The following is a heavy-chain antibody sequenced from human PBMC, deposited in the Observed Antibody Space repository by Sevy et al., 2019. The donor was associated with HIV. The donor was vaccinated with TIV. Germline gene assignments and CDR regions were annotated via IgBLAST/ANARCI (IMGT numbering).Heavy chain of an antibody. D-gene: IGHD3-22*01. CDR1: GFTFSSYG. CDR2: ISYDGSNK. J-gene: IGHJ3*02. V-gene: IGHV3-30*18. Sequence: GGSLRLSCAASGFTFSSYGMHWVRQAPGKGLEWVAVISYDGSNKCYADSVKGRFTISRDNSKNTLYLQMNSLRAEDTAVYDCAKPPTYYYDSPAFWAVDIWGQGTMVTVSS. CDR3: AKPPTYYYDSPAFWAVDI.